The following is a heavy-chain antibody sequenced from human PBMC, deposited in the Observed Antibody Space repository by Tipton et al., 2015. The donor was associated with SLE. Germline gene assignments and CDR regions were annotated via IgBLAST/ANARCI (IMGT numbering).Heavy chain of an antibody. D-gene: IGHD3-22*01. CDR1: SGSVSSGAYY. CDR2: VFSSGTT. V-gene: IGHV4-31*03. CDR3: ARYVYDSSGVCLFDL. J-gene: IGHJ4*02. Sequence: TLSLTCTVSSGSVSSGAYYWSWIRQHPGKGLEWIGYVFSSGTTYYNPSLQGRLSMSLDTSKNQLSLQLSSVTSAGTAVYYCARYVYDSSGVCLFDLWGQGILVTVSS.